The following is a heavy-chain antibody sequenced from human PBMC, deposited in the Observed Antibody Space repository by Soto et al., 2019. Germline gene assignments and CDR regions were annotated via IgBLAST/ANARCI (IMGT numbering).Heavy chain of an antibody. CDR2: IYYSGST. V-gene: IGHV4-59*08. J-gene: IGHJ4*02. Sequence: SETLSLTCTVSGGSISSYYWSWIRQPPGKGLEWIGYIYYSGSTNYNPSLKSRVTISVDTSKNQFSLKLNSVTAADTAVYYCARLEQTVTRYYFDYWGQGTLVTVSS. CDR3: ARLEQTVTRYYFDY. D-gene: IGHD4-17*01. CDR1: GGSISSYY.